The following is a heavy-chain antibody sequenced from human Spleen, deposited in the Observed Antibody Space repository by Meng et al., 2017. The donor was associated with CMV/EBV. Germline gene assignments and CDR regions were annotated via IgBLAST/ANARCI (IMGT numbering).Heavy chain of an antibody. CDR1: GLTFGDYD. CDR2: IRWNGGST. Sequence: ASGLTFGDYDMSWVRQAPGKGLEWVSGIRWNGGSTGYADSVKGRFIISRDNAKNSLYLHMNSLRAEDTAIYYCARVYCSRGSCSFDYWGQGSLVTVSS. D-gene: IGHD2-15*01. V-gene: IGHV3-20*03. CDR3: ARVYCSRGSCSFDY. J-gene: IGHJ4*02.